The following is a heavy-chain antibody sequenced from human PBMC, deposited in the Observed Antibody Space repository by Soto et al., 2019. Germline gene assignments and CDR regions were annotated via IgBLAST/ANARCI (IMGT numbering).Heavy chain of an antibody. CDR2: IYYSGST. J-gene: IGHJ3*02. CDR1: GGSISSYY. D-gene: IGHD4-17*01. Sequence: PSETLSLTCTVCGGSISSYYSNWIRQPPGKGLEWIGYIYYSGSTNYNPSLKSRVTISVDTSKNQFSLKLSSVTAADTAVYYCARAEHVYGDYGVIRNSPDAFDIWGQGTMVTVSS. V-gene: IGHV4-59*01. CDR3: ARAEHVYGDYGVIRNSPDAFDI.